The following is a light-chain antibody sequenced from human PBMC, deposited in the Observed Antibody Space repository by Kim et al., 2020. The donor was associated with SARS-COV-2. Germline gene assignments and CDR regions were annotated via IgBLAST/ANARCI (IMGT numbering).Light chain of an antibody. J-gene: IGKJ2*01. CDR2: LGS. V-gene: IGKV2-28*01. Sequence: VTPGEPASISCRSSQSLLHSNGYNYLDWYLQKPGQSPQLLIYLGSNRASGVPDRFSGSGSGTDFTLKISRVEAEDVGVYYCMQALQTPTFGQGTKLEI. CDR3: MQALQTPT. CDR1: QSLLHSNGYNY.